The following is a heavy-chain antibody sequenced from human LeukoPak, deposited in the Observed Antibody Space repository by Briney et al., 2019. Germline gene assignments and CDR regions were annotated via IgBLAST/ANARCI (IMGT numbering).Heavy chain of an antibody. V-gene: IGHV4-59*08. CDR2: IYSSGST. Sequence: SETLSLTCTVSGGSISSYYWSWIRQPPGKGPEWIGYIYSSGSTDYNPSLKGRVTISVDSSKNQFSLNLTSVTAADTAVYYCSRHAYYNPQDYFDSWGQGSLVTVSS. CDR3: SRHAYYNPQDYFDS. CDR1: GGSISSYY. J-gene: IGHJ4*02. D-gene: IGHD4/OR15-4a*01.